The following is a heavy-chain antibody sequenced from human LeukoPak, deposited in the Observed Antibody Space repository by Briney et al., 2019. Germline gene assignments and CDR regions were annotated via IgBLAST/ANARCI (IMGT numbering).Heavy chain of an antibody. CDR2: IYPGDSDT. Sequence: GESLKISCKGSGYSFTSYWIGWVRQMPGKGLEWMGIIYPGDSDTRYSPSFQGQVTISADKSISTAYLQWSSLKASDTAMYYCARLPIPAGPIYSSGWRGLDYWGQGTLVTVSS. J-gene: IGHJ4*02. V-gene: IGHV5-51*01. D-gene: IGHD6-19*01. CDR3: ARLPIPAGPIYSSGWRGLDY. CDR1: GYSFTSYW.